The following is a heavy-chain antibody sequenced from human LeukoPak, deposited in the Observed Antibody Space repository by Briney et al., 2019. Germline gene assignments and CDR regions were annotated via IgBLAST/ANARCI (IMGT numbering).Heavy chain of an antibody. D-gene: IGHD5-18*01. CDR2: IYYSGST. CDR3: ARHASYTAIFDY. V-gene: IGHV4-59*08. CDR1: GGSFSGYY. J-gene: IGHJ4*02. Sequence: SETLSLTCAVYGGSFSGYYWSWIRQPPGKGLEWIGYIYYSGSTNYNPSLKSRVTISVDTSKNQFSLKLSSVTAADAAVYYCARHASYTAIFDYWGQGTLVTVSS.